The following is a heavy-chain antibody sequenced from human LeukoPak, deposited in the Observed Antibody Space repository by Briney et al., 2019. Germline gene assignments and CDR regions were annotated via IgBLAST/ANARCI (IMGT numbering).Heavy chain of an antibody. J-gene: IGHJ6*03. CDR2: IIPIFGRA. Sequence: ASVKVSCKASGYTFTSYGISWVRQAPGQGLEWMGGIIPIFGRANYAQKFQGRVTITADESTSTAYMELSSLRSEDTAVYYCARVSDIVVVPAAIPTHYYMDVWGKGTTVTVSS. V-gene: IGHV1-69*13. CDR3: ARVSDIVVVPAAIPTHYYMDV. CDR1: GYTFTSYG. D-gene: IGHD2-2*02.